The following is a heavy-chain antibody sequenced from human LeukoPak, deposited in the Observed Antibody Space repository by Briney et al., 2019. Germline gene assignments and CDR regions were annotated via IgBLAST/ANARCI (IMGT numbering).Heavy chain of an antibody. V-gene: IGHV4-34*01. CDR2: INHSGST. J-gene: IGHJ4*02. CDR3: VRGLVTTNPYFDY. CDR1: GGSFSGYY. Sequence: SETLSLTCAVYGGSFSGYYWSWIRQPPGKGLEWIGEINHSGSTNYNPSLKSRVTISVDTSKNQFSLKLSSVTAADTAVYYCVRGLVTTNPYFDYWGQGTLVTVSS. D-gene: IGHD4-11*01.